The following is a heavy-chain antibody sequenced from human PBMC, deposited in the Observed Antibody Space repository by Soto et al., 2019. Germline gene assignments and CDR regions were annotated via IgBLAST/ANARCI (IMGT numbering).Heavy chain of an antibody. CDR1: GYTFSNYA. CDR3: ARSMADYYGMDV. CDR2: INAGNGNT. D-gene: IGHD6-19*01. J-gene: IGHJ6*02. Sequence: GASVKVSCKASGYTFSNYAIHWVRQAPGQRLEWLGWINAGNGNTKYSQKFQGRVTSTRDTPASTAYMELSSLRSEDTAVYYCARSMADYYGMDVWGQGTTVTVSS. V-gene: IGHV1-3*01.